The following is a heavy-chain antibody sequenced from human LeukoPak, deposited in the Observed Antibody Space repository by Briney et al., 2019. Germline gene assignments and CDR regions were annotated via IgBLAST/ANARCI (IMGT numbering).Heavy chain of an antibody. CDR2: VFDSERT. Sequence: SETLSLTCTVSGGSISTHYWSWIRQPPGKGLEWIGYVFDSERTNDNPSLKSRATLSADTSKNQFSLRLSSMTAADSAVYYCATIKRGSIYGDFDFWGQGVLVTVSS. CDR1: GGSISTHY. D-gene: IGHD5-18*01. J-gene: IGHJ4*02. V-gene: IGHV4-59*11. CDR3: ATIKRGSIYGDFDF.